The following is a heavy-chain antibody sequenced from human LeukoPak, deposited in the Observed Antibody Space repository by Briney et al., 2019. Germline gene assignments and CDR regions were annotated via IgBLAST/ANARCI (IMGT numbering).Heavy chain of an antibody. J-gene: IGHJ4*02. CDR1: GFTFSSYE. V-gene: IGHV3-48*03. CDR3: ASRDYFDY. CDR2: ISSSGSTI. Sequence: GGSLRLSCAASGFTFSSYEMNWVRQAPGRGLEWVSYISSSGSTIYSADSVKGRFTISRDNAKSSLYLQMNSLRADDTAVYYCASRDYFDYWGQGTLVTVSS.